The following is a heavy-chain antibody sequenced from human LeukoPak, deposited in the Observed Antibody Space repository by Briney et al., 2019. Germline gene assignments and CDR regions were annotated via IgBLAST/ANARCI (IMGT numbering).Heavy chain of an antibody. CDR3: ARDFFYGTAFDI. CDR1: RYTYTRYG. V-gene: IGHV1-18*01. Sequence: SVKVSCKATRYTYTRYGIRGLRQAPGQGGEWVGCISAYNGNTTYAQKIEGRVTTTTDTSTSTAYMELRSLRSDATAVYYCARDFFYGTAFDIWGQGTMVTVSS. D-gene: IGHD4-17*01. CDR2: ISAYNGNT. J-gene: IGHJ3*02.